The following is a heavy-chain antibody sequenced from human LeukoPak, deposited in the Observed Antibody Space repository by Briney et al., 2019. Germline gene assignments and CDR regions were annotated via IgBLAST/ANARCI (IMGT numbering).Heavy chain of an antibody. CDR1: GGSISSGSYY. Sequence: PSQTLSLTCTVSGGSISSGSYYWSWIRQPAGKGLEWIGRIYTSGSTNYNPSLKSPVTISLGTSKNQFSLKLSSVTAADTAVYYCARESYDSSDYENLNFDYWGQGTLVTVSS. V-gene: IGHV4-61*02. J-gene: IGHJ4*02. CDR3: ARESYDSSDYENLNFDY. CDR2: IYTSGST. D-gene: IGHD3-22*01.